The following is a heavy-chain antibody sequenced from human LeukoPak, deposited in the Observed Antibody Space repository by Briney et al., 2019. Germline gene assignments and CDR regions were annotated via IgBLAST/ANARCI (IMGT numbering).Heavy chain of an antibody. CDR1: GGSISSYY. V-gene: IGHV4-59*01. Sequence: SETLSLTCTVSGGSISSYYWSWIRQPPGKGLEWIGYIYYSGSTNYNPSLESRVTISVDTSKNQFSLKLSSVTAADTAVYYCARGRYSSSWYRYWGQGTLVTVSS. J-gene: IGHJ4*02. CDR2: IYYSGST. D-gene: IGHD6-13*01. CDR3: ARGRYSSSWYRY.